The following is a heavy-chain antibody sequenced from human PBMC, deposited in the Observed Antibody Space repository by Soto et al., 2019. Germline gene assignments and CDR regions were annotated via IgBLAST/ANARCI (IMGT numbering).Heavy chain of an antibody. CDR1: GFTVSSNY. Sequence: EVQLVESGGGLVQPGGSLRLSCAASGFTVSSNYMSWVRQAPGKGLEWVSVIYSGGSTYYADSVKGRFTISRDNSKNTLHLQMNSPRAEDTAVYYCARDSGYDYGWFDPWGQGTLVTVSS. V-gene: IGHV3-66*01. CDR3: ARDSGYDYGWFDP. J-gene: IGHJ5*02. CDR2: IYSGGST. D-gene: IGHD5-12*01.